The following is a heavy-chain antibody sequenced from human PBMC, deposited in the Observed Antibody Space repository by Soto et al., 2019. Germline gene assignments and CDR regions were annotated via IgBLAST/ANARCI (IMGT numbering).Heavy chain of an antibody. D-gene: IGHD6-6*01. V-gene: IGHV5-10-1*01. J-gene: IGHJ6*02. Sequence: PRESLKISGKGSGYSFTSYWISWVRQMPGKGLEWMGRIDPSDSYTNYSPSFQGHVTISADKSISTAYLQWSSLKASDTAMYYCARLSSSPDYYYYGMDVWGQGTTVTVSS. CDR1: GYSFTSYW. CDR3: ARLSSSPDYYYYGMDV. CDR2: IDPSDSYT.